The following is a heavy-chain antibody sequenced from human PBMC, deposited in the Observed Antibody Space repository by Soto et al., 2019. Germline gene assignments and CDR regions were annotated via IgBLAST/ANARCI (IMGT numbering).Heavy chain of an antibody. V-gene: IGHV4-61*01. CDR2: VYYSGTT. J-gene: IGHJ4*02. D-gene: IGHD4-17*01. CDR3: ARTTAVPNTLRSRYFFDY. Sequence: SETLSLTCSVSGGSVSNKTYYWSWIRQPPGKRLEWIGYVYYSGTTNYNPSLKSRVTISVDLSKNQFSLRLSSVTTADTALYYCARTTAVPNTLRSRYFFDYWGQGTRVTV. CDR1: GGSVSNKTYY.